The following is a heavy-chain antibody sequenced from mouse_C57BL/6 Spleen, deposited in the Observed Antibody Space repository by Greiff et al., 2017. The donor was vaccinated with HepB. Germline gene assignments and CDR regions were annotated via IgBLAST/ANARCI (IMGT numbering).Heavy chain of an antibody. D-gene: IGHD1-1*01. CDR2: IDPSDSYT. CDR3: ARADYYGSSYKDY. V-gene: IGHV1-50*01. CDR1: GYTFTSYW. J-gene: IGHJ2*01. Sequence: QVQLQQPGAELVKPGASVKLSCKASGYTFTSYWMQWVKQRPGQDLEWIGEIDPSDSYTNYNQKFKGKATLTVDTSSSTAYMQLSSLTSEDSAVYYCARADYYGSSYKDYWGQGTTLTVSS.